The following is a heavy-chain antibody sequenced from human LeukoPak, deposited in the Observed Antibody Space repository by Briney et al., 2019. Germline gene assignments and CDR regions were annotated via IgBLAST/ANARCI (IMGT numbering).Heavy chain of an antibody. CDR1: GFTFSSYW. Sequence: PGGSLRLSCAASGFTFSSYWMSWVRQAPGKGLEWVSAISGSGGSTYYADSVKGRFTISRDNSKNTLHLQMNSLRAEDTAVYYCAKGVFGELRFFFGSWGQGTLVTVSS. CDR2: ISGSGGST. J-gene: IGHJ5*02. V-gene: IGHV3-23*01. CDR3: AKGVFGELRFFFGS. D-gene: IGHD1-7*01.